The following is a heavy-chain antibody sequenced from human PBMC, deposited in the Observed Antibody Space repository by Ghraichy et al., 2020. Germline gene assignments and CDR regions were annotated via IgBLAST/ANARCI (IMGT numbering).Heavy chain of an antibody. CDR2: ISSSSSTI. D-gene: IGHD3-10*01. CDR1: GFTFSSYS. V-gene: IGHV3-48*02. Sequence: SCAASGFTFSSYSMNWVRQAPGKGLEWVSYISSSSSTIYYADSVKGRFTISRDNAKNSLYLQMNSLRDEDTAVYYCARDGSGSPVWGHDYWGQGTLVTVSS. CDR3: ARDGSGSPVWGHDY. J-gene: IGHJ4*02.